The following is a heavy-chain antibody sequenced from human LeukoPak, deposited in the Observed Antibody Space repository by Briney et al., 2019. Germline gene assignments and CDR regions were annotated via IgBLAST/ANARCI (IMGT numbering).Heavy chain of an antibody. CDR1: GYTFTSYD. CDR2: MNPNSGNT. D-gene: IGHD3-16*02. V-gene: IGHV1-8*01. J-gene: IGHJ4*02. Sequence: ASVKVSCKASGYTFTSYDINWVRQATGQGLEWMGWMNPNSGNTGYAQKFQGRVTITADESTSTAYMELSSLRSEDTAVYYCAREYDYVWGSYRPLHYWGQGTLVTVSS. CDR3: AREYDYVWGSYRPLHY.